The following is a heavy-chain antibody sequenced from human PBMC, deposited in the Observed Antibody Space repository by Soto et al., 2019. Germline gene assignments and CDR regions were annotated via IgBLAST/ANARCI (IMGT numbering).Heavy chain of an antibody. CDR3: ARVDYYGSGTIGYFDY. D-gene: IGHD3-10*01. Sequence: SGKVSCKASGGTSSSYAISWVRQAPGQGLEWMGGIIPIFGTANYAQKFQGRVTITADESTSTAYMELSSLRSEDTAVYYCARVDYYGSGTIGYFDYWGQGTLVTVSS. CDR2: IIPIFGTA. V-gene: IGHV1-69*01. CDR1: GGTSSSYA. J-gene: IGHJ4*02.